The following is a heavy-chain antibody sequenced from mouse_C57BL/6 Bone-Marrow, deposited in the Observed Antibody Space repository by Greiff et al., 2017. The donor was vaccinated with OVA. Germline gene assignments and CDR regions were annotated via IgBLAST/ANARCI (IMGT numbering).Heavy chain of an antibody. CDR1: GYAFSSSW. J-gene: IGHJ2*01. Sequence: VQGVESGPELVKPGASVKISCKASGYAFSSSWMNWVKQRPGKGLEWIGRIYPGDGDTNYNGKFKGKATLTADKSSSTAYMQLSSLTSEDSAVYFCARLGGAYYGSSDDYFDYWGQGTTLTVSS. V-gene: IGHV1-82*01. D-gene: IGHD1-1*01. CDR2: IYPGDGDT. CDR3: ARLGGAYYGSSDDYFDY.